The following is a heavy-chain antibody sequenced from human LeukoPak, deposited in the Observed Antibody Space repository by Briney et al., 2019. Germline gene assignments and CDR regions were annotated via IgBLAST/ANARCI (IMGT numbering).Heavy chain of an antibody. D-gene: IGHD6-13*01. Sequence: GGSLRLSCAASSFTFSSYNMNWVRQAPGKGLEWVSSISSSGSYIYYRDSVKGRFTISRDNSKNTLYLQMNSLRAEDTAVYYCATSPYSSSPFDYWGQGTLVTVSS. CDR1: SFTFSSYN. CDR2: ISSSGSYI. J-gene: IGHJ4*02. V-gene: IGHV3-21*04. CDR3: ATSPYSSSPFDY.